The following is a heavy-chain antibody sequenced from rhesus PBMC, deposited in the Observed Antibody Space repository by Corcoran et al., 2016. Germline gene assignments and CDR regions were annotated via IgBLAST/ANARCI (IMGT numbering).Heavy chain of an antibody. J-gene: IGHJ4*01. CDR1: GGSISSSYYY. CDR2: ISSSGST. V-gene: IGHV4-122*02. CDR3: ARDFYSGSWNVQYYFDY. Sequence: QVQLQESGPGLVKPSETLSLTCAVSGGSISSSYYYWSWIRQAPGKGREWIGYISSSGSTSYTPSLKSRVTISRATSKNQCSLKLSSVTAADTAVYYCARDFYSGSWNVQYYFDYWGQGVLVTVSS. D-gene: IGHD6-25*01.